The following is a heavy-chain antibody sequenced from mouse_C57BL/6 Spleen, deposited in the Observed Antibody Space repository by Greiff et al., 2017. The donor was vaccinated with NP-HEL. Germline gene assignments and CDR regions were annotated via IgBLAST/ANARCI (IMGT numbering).Heavy chain of an antibody. J-gene: IGHJ2*01. V-gene: IGHV1-50*01. CDR2: IDPSDSYT. D-gene: IGHD3-2*02. CDR3: ARRTAQVPDY. Sequence: VQLQQPGAELVKPGASVKLSCKASGYTFTSYWMQWVKQRPGQGLEWIGEIDPSDSYTNYNQKFKGKATLTVDTSSSTAYMQLSSLTSEDSAVYYCARRTAQVPDYWGQGTTLTVSS. CDR1: GYTFTSYW.